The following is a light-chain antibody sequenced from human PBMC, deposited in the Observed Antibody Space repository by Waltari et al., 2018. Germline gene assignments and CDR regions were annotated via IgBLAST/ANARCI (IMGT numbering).Light chain of an antibody. V-gene: IGKV1-39*01. CDR3: QHVYGTPLT. Sequence: DIQMTQSPSSLSAFVGDRVTITCRARENVNNYLNWYQQKPGKATKLMIYKASTLQSGVPSRFSGSGSGTDYTFSIISLQSDYVATYYCQHVYGTPLTFGVGTKVEIK. CDR2: KAS. J-gene: IGKJ4*01. CDR1: ENVNNY.